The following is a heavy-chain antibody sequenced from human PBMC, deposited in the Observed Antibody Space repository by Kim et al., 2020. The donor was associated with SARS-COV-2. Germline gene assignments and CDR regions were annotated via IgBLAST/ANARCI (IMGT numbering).Heavy chain of an antibody. D-gene: IGHD3-3*02. V-gene: IGHV3-11*06. J-gene: IGHJ3*02. CDR3: ASDLLGISIAAFDI. Sequence: YADSVKGRFTISRDDAKNSLYLQMNSLRAEDTAVYHCASDLLGISIAAFDIWGLGTMVTVSS.